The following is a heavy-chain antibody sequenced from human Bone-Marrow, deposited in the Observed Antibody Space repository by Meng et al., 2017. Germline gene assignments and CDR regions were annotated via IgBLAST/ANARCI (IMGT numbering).Heavy chain of an antibody. CDR3: ARWHPSRPVDLSNWFDP. V-gene: IGHV1-69*13. CDR1: GGTFSSYA. J-gene: IGHJ5*02. D-gene: IGHD5-12*01. Sequence: SVKVSCKASGGTFSSYAISWVRQAPGQGLEWMGGIIPIFGTANYAQKFQGRVTITADESTSTAYMELSSLRSEDTAVYYCARWHPSRPVDLSNWFDPWGQGTLVTVSS. CDR2: IIPIFGTA.